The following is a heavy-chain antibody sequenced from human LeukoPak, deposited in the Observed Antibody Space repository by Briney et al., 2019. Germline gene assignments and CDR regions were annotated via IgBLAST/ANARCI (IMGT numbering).Heavy chain of an antibody. Sequence: PGGSLRLSCAASGFTFSSYEMNWVRQAPGKGLEWVSYISSSGSTIYYTDSVKGRFTISRDNAKKSLYLQMNSLRAEDTAVYYCVRDRSSSSWYVFDHWGQGTLVTVSS. V-gene: IGHV3-48*03. D-gene: IGHD6-13*01. CDR1: GFTFSSYE. CDR3: VRDRSSSSWYVFDH. J-gene: IGHJ4*02. CDR2: ISSSGSTI.